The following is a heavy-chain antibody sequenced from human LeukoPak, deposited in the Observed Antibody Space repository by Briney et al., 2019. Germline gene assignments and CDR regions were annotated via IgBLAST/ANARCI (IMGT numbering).Heavy chain of an antibody. V-gene: IGHV3-23*01. CDR2: ISGSGGST. D-gene: IGHD6-19*01. Sequence: GGSLRLSCAAFGFTFSSYAMSWVRQAPGKGLEWVSAISGSGGSTYYADSVKGRFTISRDNSKNTLYLQMNSLRAEDTAVYYCANLVAGTKNFDCWGQGTLVTVSS. J-gene: IGHJ4*02. CDR3: ANLVAGTKNFDC. CDR1: GFTFSSYA.